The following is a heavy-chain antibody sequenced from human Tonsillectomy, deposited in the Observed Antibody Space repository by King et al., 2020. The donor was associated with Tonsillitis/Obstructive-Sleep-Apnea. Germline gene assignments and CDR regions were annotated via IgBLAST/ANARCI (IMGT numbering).Heavy chain of an antibody. CDR1: GFTFSSYW. J-gene: IGHJ6*02. Sequence: VQLVESGGGLVQPGGSLRLSCAASGFTFSSYWMSWVRQAPGKGLEWVANIKQDGSEKYYVDSVKGRFTISRDNAKNSLYLQMNSLRAEDTAVYYCAREGSNSVRGMDVWGQGTTVTVSS. V-gene: IGHV3-7*03. D-gene: IGHD4-11*01. CDR3: AREGSNSVRGMDV. CDR2: IKQDGSEK.